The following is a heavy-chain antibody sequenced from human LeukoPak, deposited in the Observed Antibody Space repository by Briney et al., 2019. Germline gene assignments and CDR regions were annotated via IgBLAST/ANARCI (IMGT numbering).Heavy chain of an antibody. CDR3: AKSQGYYYDSSDSSFDY. V-gene: IGHV3-9*01. J-gene: IGHJ4*02. Sequence: GGSLRLSCAASGFTFDDYAMHWVRQAPGKGLEWVSGITWNSGSKGYADSVKGRFTISRDNANNSLYLQMNSLRAEDTALYYCAKSQGYYYDSSDSSFDYWGQGTLVTVSA. CDR1: GFTFDDYA. D-gene: IGHD3-22*01. CDR2: ITWNSGSK.